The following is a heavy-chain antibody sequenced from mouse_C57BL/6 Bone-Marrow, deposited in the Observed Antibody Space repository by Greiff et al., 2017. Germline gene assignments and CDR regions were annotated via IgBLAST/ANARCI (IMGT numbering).Heavy chain of an antibody. CDR1: GFNIKDDY. CDR2: IDPENGDT. Sequence: VQLKESGAELVRPGASVKLSCTASGFNIKDDYMHWVKQRPEQGLEWIGWIDPENGDTDYASKFQGKATITADTSSNTAYLQLSSLTSEDTAVYYCTTSYYSNHYYAMDYWGQRTSVTVSS. V-gene: IGHV14-4*01. J-gene: IGHJ4*01. D-gene: IGHD2-5*01. CDR3: TTSYYSNHYYAMDY.